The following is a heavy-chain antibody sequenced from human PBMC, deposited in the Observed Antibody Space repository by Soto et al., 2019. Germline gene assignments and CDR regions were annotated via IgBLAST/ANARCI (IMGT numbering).Heavy chain of an antibody. CDR3: AKDKKLVLDY. J-gene: IGHJ4*02. D-gene: IGHD6-6*01. Sequence: QVQLVESGGGVVQPGRSLRLSCAASGFTFSSYGMHWVRQAPGKGLEWVAVISYDGSNKYYADSVKGRFTISRDNSKNTLYLQMNSLRAEDTAVYYCAKDKKLVLDYWGQGTLVTVSS. V-gene: IGHV3-30*18. CDR2: ISYDGSNK. CDR1: GFTFSSYG.